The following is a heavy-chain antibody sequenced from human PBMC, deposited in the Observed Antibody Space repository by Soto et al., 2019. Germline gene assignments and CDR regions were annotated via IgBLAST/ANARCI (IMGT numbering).Heavy chain of an antibody. CDR2: INHSGST. Sequence: QVQLQQWGAGLLKPSETLSLTCAVYGGSFSGYYWTWIRQPPGTGLEWIGEINHSGSTNYNPSLKSRVTISVDPSQNQFPLKLASWTAADTAVYYCARDKITGLFDYWGQGTLVTVSS. D-gene: IGHD2-8*02. V-gene: IGHV4-34*01. CDR1: GGSFSGYY. J-gene: IGHJ4*02. CDR3: ARDKITGLFDY.